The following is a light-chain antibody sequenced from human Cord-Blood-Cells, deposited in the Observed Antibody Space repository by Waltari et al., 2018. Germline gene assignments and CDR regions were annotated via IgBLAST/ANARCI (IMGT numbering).Light chain of an antibody. CDR2: WAS. V-gene: IGKV4-1*01. CDR1: QSVLYSSNNKNY. CDR3: QQYYSTPTWT. J-gene: IGKJ1*01. Sequence: DIVLNQSPDSLAVSLGAMATIHCKSSQSVLYSSNNKNYLAWYQQKPGPPPKLLIYWASTRESGVPDRFSGSGSGTDFTLTISSLQAEDVAVYYCQQYYSTPTWTFGQGTKVEIK.